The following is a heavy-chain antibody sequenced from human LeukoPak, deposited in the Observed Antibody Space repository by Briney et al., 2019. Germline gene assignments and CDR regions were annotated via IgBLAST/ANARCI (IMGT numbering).Heavy chain of an antibody. D-gene: IGHD4-23*01. CDR2: ISSSGSTI. Sequence: SGGSLRLSCAASGFTFSSYEMNWVRQAPGKGLEWVSYISSSGSTIYYADSVKGRFTISRDNAKNSLYLQMNSLRAEDTAVYYCARPDYGGSHDAFDIWGQGTMVTVSS. J-gene: IGHJ3*02. CDR3: ARPDYGGSHDAFDI. CDR1: GFTFSSYE. V-gene: IGHV3-48*03.